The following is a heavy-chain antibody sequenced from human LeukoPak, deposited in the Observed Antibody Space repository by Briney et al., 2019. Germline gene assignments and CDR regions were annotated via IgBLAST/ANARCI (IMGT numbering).Heavy chain of an antibody. D-gene: IGHD2-15*01. CDR3: ARFSRGRWSYFDY. J-gene: IGHJ4*02. CDR2: ISSSSSYI. CDR1: GFTFSSYS. Sequence: GGSLRLSCAASGFTFSSYSMNWVRQAPGKGLEWVSSISSSSSYIYYADSVKGRFTISRDNAKNSLYLQMNSLRAEDTAVYYCARFSRGRWSYFDYWGQGALVTVSS. V-gene: IGHV3-21*01.